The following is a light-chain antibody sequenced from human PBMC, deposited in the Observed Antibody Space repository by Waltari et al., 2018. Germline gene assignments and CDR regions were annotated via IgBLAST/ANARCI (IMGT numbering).Light chain of an antibody. V-gene: IGLV2-11*01. J-gene: IGLJ1*01. CDR3: CSYAGSFYV. Sequence: QSALTQPRSVSGSPGQSVTISCTGTSSNVGAYNYVSWYQHHPGKAPKLMIYDVSKRPSGVPDRFSGSKSGNTASLTISGLQAEDEADYNCCSYAGSFYVFGTGTKVTVL. CDR2: DVS. CDR1: SSNVGAYNY.